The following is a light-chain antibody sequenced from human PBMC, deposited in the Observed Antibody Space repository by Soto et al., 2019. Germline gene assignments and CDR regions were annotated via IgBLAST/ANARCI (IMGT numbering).Light chain of an antibody. V-gene: IGLV2-14*01. J-gene: IGLJ1*01. CDR3: SSYTSSSSPYV. CDR1: SSDVGGYNY. CDR2: EVS. Sequence: QSALTQPASVSGSPGQSITISCTGTSSDVGGYNYVSWYQQHPGKAPKLMIYEVSNLPSGVSNRFSGSKSGNTASLTISGLQAEDEADYYCSSYTSSSSPYVFGTGTKLTVL.